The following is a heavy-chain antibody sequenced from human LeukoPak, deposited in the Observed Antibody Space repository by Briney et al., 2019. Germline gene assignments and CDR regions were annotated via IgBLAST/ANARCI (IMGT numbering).Heavy chain of an antibody. V-gene: IGHV3-23*01. Sequence: GGSLRLSCAASGLNFANHAMSWVRQTPGKGLEWVSAISGGGDITYYADSVTGRFTISRDNSKDTLFLQMHSLRPGDTAVYYCVREDTPATANYWGQGTLVTISS. CDR3: VREDTPATANY. D-gene: IGHD2-21*02. J-gene: IGHJ4*02. CDR1: GLNFANHA. CDR2: ISGGGDIT.